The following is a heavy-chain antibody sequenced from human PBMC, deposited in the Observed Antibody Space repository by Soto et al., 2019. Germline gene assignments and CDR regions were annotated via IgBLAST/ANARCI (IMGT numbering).Heavy chain of an antibody. CDR3: AGERGVWFGDLLPHGWFDS. CDR1: GGSINDYY. V-gene: IGHV4-59*01. D-gene: IGHD3-10*01. CDR2: ILYTGTT. Sequence: PSETLSLTCTVSGGSINDYYWSWNRQPPGKGLEWIGYILYTGTTSYNPSLKSRATISVDTSRNQFSLRLTSVTAADTAVYYCAGERGVWFGDLLPHGWFDSWGQGTLVTVSS. J-gene: IGHJ5*01.